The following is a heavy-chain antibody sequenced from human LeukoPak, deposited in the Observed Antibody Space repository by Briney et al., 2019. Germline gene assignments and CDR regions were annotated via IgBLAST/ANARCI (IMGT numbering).Heavy chain of an antibody. D-gene: IGHD1-1*01. J-gene: IGHJ5*02. Sequence: GESLKISCKGSGYSFTGYWIGWVRQMPGKGLEWMVIIYPWDSDTRYSPSFQGHVTISADKSISTAYMQWSSLKASDTAMYYCARHELERQALGWFDPWGQGTLVTVSS. CDR1: GYSFTGYW. CDR2: IYPWDSDT. CDR3: ARHELERQALGWFDP. V-gene: IGHV5-51*01.